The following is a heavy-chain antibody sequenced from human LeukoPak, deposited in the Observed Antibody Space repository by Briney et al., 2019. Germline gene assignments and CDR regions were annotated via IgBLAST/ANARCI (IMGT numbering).Heavy chain of an antibody. V-gene: IGHV4-39*01. J-gene: IGHJ4*02. D-gene: IGHD3-10*01. CDR2: IYYSGRT. Sequence: SETLSLTCTVSGGSISSSSYYWGWIRQPPGKGPEWIGSIYYSGRTYYNPSLKSRVTISVDTCKNQFSLKLSSVPAADTAVYYCARHSDGSGSYYSPIDYWGQGTLVTVSS. CDR3: ARHSDGSGSYYSPIDY. CDR1: GGSISSSSYY.